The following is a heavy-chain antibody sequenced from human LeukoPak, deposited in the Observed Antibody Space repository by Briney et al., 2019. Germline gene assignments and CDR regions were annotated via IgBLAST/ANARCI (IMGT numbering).Heavy chain of an antibody. V-gene: IGHV4-30-4*01. CDR1: GGSISSGDYY. Sequence: SETLSLTCTVSGGSISSGDYYWSWIRQPPGKGLEWIGYIYYSGSTYYNPSLKSRVTISVDTSKNQFSLKLSSVTAADTAVYYCARRARRYYYDSSGYVGWGQGTLVTVSS. CDR3: ARRARRYYYDSSGYVG. D-gene: IGHD3-22*01. J-gene: IGHJ4*02. CDR2: IYYSGST.